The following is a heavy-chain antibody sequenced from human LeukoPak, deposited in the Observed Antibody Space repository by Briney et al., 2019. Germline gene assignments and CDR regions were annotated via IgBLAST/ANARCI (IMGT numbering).Heavy chain of an antibody. Sequence: SETLSLTCTVSGGSITSSSYYWGWIRQPPGKGLEWIGSIYYSGSTYYNPSLKSRVTISVDTSKNQFSLKLSSVTAADTAVYYCARHSLSGYHGHWGQGTLVTVSS. V-gene: IGHV4-39*01. CDR1: GGSITSSSYY. D-gene: IGHD3-22*01. CDR2: IYYSGST. J-gene: IGHJ4*02. CDR3: ARHSLSGYHGH.